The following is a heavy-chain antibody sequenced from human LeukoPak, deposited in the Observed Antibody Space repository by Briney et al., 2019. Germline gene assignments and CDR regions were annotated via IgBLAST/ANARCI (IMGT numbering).Heavy chain of an antibody. CDR1: GFTFRNHG. CDR2: MWFDGSDK. D-gene: IGHD1-20*01. J-gene: IGHJ4*02. CDR3: ARARSITGIDY. Sequence: GGSLRLSCAASGFTFRNHGMHWVRQAPGKGPEWVAVMWFDGSDKYYADSVKGRFTISRDNSKNTLYLQMNSLRAEDTAVYYCARARSITGIDYWGQGTLVTVSS. V-gene: IGHV3-33*01.